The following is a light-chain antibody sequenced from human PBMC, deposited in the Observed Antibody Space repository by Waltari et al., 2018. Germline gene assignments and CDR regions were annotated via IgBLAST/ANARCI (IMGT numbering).Light chain of an antibody. Sequence: QSALTQPASVSGSPGQSISISCLGTSSDIGTFHLVPWYLQYPGTAPKLLIYAVSQRPSGVSNRFSGSKSGNTASLTISGLQAEDEAIYYCCSYAGSRTWVFGGGAKLTVL. CDR1: SSDIGTFHL. CDR3: CSYAGSRTWV. CDR2: AVS. V-gene: IGLV2-23*02. J-gene: IGLJ3*02.